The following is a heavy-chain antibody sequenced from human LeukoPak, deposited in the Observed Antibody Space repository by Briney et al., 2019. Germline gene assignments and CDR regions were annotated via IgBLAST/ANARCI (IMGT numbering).Heavy chain of an antibody. CDR2: ISSSSSYI. V-gene: IGHV3-21*01. D-gene: IGHD6-13*01. J-gene: IGHJ3*02. Sequence: ETLSLTCAVSGGSISTAHWWTWVRPSPGKGLEWVSSISSSSSYIYYADSVKGRFTISRDNAKNSLYLQMNSLRAEDTAVYYCARLAAAVAFDIWGQGTMVTVSS. CDR3: ARLAAAVAFDI. CDR1: GGSISTAH.